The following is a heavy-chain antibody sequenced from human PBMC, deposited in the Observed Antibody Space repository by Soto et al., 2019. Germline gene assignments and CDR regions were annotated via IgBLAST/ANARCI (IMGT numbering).Heavy chain of an antibody. V-gene: IGHV4-59*01. CDR1: GGSISSYY. D-gene: IGHD2-2*01. J-gene: IGHJ6*02. Sequence: SETLSLTCTVSGGSISSYYWCWIRQPPGKGLEWIGYMYYSGSTNYNPTLKSRVPISVDTSKNKFSLKLSSVTAADTAVYYPARLTAVDGFAYHCEGMDVWGQVPTVTFSS. CDR2: MYYSGST. CDR3: ARLTAVDGFAYHCEGMDV.